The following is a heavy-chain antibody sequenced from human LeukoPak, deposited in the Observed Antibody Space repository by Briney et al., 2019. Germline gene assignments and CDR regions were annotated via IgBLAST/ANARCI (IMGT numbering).Heavy chain of an antibody. V-gene: IGHV3-7*01. J-gene: IGHJ4*02. CDR2: IKLDGSEK. CDR1: GFTFSVAA. Sequence: GGSLRLSCAASGFTFSVAAMTWVRQAPGKGLEWVANIKLDGSEKYYVDPVKDRFTISRDNAKNSLYLQMNSLRAEDTAVYYCARDRFGIRRDYFDYWGQGTLVTVSS. D-gene: IGHD1-14*01. CDR3: ARDRFGIRRDYFDY.